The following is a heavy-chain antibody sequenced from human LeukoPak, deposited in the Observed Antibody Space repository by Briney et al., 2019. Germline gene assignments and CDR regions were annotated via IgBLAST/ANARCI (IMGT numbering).Heavy chain of an antibody. Sequence: PGGSLRLSCAASGFTFSSYGMHWVRQAPGKGLEWVAVISYDGSNKYYADSVKGRFTISRDNSKNTLYLQMNSLRAEDTAVYYCAKDRPQMATIGPFDYWGQGTLVTVSS. CDR1: GFTFSSYG. J-gene: IGHJ4*02. CDR2: ISYDGSNK. CDR3: AKDRPQMATIGPFDY. D-gene: IGHD5-24*01. V-gene: IGHV3-30*18.